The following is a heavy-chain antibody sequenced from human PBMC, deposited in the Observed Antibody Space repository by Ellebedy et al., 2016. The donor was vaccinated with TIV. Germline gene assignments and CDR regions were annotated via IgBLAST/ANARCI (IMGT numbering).Heavy chain of an antibody. D-gene: IGHD3-10*01. CDR2: IRSKAYGGTT. V-gene: IGHV3-49*03. CDR3: TTGEGALLWFGELSGFDY. CDR1: GFTFGDYA. J-gene: IGHJ4*02. Sequence: PGGSLRLSCTASGFTFGDYAMSWFRQAPGKGLEWVGFIRSKAYGGTTEYAASVKGRFTISRDDSKSIAYLQMNSLKTEDTAVYYCTTGEGALLWFGELSGFDYWGQGTLVTVSS.